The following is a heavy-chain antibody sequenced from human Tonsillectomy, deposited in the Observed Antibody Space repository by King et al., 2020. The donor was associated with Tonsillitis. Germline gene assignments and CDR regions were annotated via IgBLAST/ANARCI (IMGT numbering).Heavy chain of an antibody. CDR3: AIGSSLAYFSVSYSYCFDS. V-gene: IGHV3-66*01. CDR2: IYSGGST. D-gene: IGHD1-26*01. J-gene: IGHJ4*02. CDR1: GFTVSSNY. Sequence: VQLVESGGGLVQPGGSLRLSCAASGFTVSSNYMSWVRQAPGKGLEWVSTIYSGGSTYYADSVTGRFTISRDNSKNTVYLQMNSLRAEDTAVYHCAIGSSLAYFSVSYSYCFDSWVQGTHVSASA.